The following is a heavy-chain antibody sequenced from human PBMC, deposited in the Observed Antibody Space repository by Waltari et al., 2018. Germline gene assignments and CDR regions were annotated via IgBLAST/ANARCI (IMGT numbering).Heavy chain of an antibody. V-gene: IGHV5-51*01. D-gene: IGHD1-26*01. CDR2: IYPGDSDT. Sequence: EVQLVQSGAEGKKPGESLKISCKGSGYSFTSYWIRWGRQIPGKGLEWMGIIYPGDSDTRYSPSFQCQVTISADKSISTAYLQWSSLKASDTAIYYCARLDSGSYPNDAFDIWGQGTMVTVSS. CDR1: GYSFTSYW. CDR3: ARLDSGSYPNDAFDI. J-gene: IGHJ3*02.